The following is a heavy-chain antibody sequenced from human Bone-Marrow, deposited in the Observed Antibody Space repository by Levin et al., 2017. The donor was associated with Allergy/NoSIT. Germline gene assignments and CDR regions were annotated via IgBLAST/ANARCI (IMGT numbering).Heavy chain of an antibody. Sequence: GGSLRLSCATSGFSFPNAWMTWVRQAPGKGLEWVGRIKSKSDGGTTDYAAPVKGRFTVPRDDSKTALYLVMNGLKIKDTAVYYCTTLGSSRKLEYWGRGTLVTDSS. CDR2: IKSKSDGGTT. J-gene: IGHJ1*01. CDR3: TTLGSSRKLEY. CDR1: GFSFPNAW. V-gene: IGHV3-15*01. D-gene: IGHD3-3*01.